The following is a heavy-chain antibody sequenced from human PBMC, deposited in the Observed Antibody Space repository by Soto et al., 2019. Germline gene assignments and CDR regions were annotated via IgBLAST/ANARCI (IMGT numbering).Heavy chain of an antibody. Sequence: PGGSLRLSCAASGFTFSSYAMSWVRQAPGKGLEWVSAISGSGGSTYYADSVKGRFTISRDNSKNTLYLQMNSLRAEDTAVYYCASGEGGYSSSFVGEYYYYYGMDVWGQGTTVTVSS. CDR1: GFTFSSYA. CDR2: ISGSGGST. V-gene: IGHV3-23*01. CDR3: ASGEGGYSSSFVGEYYYYYGMDV. J-gene: IGHJ6*02. D-gene: IGHD6-6*01.